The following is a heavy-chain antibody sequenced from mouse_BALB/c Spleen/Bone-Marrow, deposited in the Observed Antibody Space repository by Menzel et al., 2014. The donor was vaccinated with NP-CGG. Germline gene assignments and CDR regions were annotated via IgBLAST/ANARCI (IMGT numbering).Heavy chain of an antibody. CDR2: IWGDGST. Sequence: VQLQESGPGLVAPSQSLSIPCTVSGFSLTNYGISWVRPPPGKGLEWLGVIWGDGSTNYHSALISRLSISKDNSKSQVLLKLNSLQTDDTATYYCRGGPWFAYWGQGTLVTVSA. V-gene: IGHV2-3*01. D-gene: IGHD3-3*01. CDR1: GFSLTNYG. CDR3: RGGPWFAY. J-gene: IGHJ3*01.